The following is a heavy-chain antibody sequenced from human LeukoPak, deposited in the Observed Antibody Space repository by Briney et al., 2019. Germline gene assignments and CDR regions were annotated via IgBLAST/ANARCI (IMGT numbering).Heavy chain of an antibody. V-gene: IGHV1-46*01. D-gene: IGHD6-13*01. CDR3: AAIDYSSSFSY. J-gene: IGHJ4*02. CDR2: INPSGGST. CDR1: GYTFTSYY. Sequence: ASVKVSCKASGYTFTSYYMHWVRQAPGQGVEWMGIINPSGGSTSYAQKFQGRVTMTRDMSTSTVYMELNSLRSEDTAVYYCAAIDYSSSFSYWGQGTLVTVSS.